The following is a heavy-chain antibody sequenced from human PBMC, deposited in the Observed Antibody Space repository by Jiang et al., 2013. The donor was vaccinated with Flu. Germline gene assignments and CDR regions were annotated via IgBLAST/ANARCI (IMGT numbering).Heavy chain of an antibody. J-gene: IGHJ4*02. CDR1: GFTFSSYA. CDR3: AKDVGFGSSGYFHY. D-gene: IGHD3-10*01. V-gene: IGHV3-23*01. CDR2: LSGSGGSS. Sequence: RLSCVASGFTFSSYAMSWVRQAPGKGLEWVSVLSGSGGSSYYADSVKGRFTISRDNSKNTLYLQMNSLRAEDTAIYYCAKDVGFGSSGYFHYWGQGTLVTVSS.